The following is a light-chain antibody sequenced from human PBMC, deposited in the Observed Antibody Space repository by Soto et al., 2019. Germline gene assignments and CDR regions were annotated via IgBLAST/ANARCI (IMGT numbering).Light chain of an antibody. Sequence: QSVLTQPASVSGSPGQSMTISCTGTSSHVGTYNYGSWYEHHPCRAPKLIIYAVSNRPSGVSNRFSRSKSGSTASLTISGLQAEDEADYHCTSYTRDTARVFGTGTKVTVL. J-gene: IGLJ1*01. V-gene: IGLV2-14*01. CDR2: AVS. CDR1: SSHVGTYNY. CDR3: TSYTRDTARV.